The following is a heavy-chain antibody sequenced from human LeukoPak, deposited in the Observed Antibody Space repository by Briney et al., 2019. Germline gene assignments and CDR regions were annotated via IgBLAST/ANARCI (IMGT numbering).Heavy chain of an antibody. V-gene: IGHV1-18*01. CDR1: VYTFPNYG. CDR3: ASGRGSTSRY. CDR2: ISTHNGDT. J-gene: IGHJ4*02. Sequence: ASVKVSCKASVYTFPNYGITWVRQAPGQGLEWMGWISTHNGDTNYAQNLQDRVTMTTDTSTSTAYMELRSLRSDDTAVYYCASGRGSTSRYWGQGTLVTVSS. D-gene: IGHD1-26*01.